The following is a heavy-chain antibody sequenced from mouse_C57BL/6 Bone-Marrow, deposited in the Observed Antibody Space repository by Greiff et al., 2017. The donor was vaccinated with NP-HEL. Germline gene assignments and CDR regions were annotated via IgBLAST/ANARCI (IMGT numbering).Heavy chain of an antibody. CDR3: ARSYYYGSSPYFDY. Sequence: EVMLVESEGGLVQPGRSMKLSCTASGFTFSDYYMAWVRQVPEKGLEWVANINYDGSSTYYLDSLKSRFIISRDNAKNILYLQMSSLKSEDTATYYCARSYYYGSSPYFDYWGQGTTLTVSS. J-gene: IGHJ2*01. D-gene: IGHD1-1*01. V-gene: IGHV5-16*01. CDR2: INYDGSST. CDR1: GFTFSDYY.